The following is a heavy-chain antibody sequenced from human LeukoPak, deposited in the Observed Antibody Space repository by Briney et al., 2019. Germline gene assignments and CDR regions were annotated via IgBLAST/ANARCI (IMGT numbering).Heavy chain of an antibody. CDR3: ARDSYGSSGYYYVSDF. J-gene: IGHJ4*02. CDR2: IRSKANSYAT. V-gene: IGHV3-73*01. D-gene: IGHD3-22*01. Sequence: AGGSLRLSCAASGFTFSGSAMHWVRQASGKGLEWVGRIRSKANSYATAYAASVKGRFTISRDDSKNTAYLQMNSLRDEDTAVYYCARDSYGSSGYYYVSDFWGQGTLVTVSS. CDR1: GFTFSGSA.